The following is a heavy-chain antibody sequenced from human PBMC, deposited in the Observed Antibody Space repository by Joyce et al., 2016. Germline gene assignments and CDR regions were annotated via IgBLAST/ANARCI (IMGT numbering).Heavy chain of an antibody. CDR1: GFTFSTSS. CDR3: ARGGIVYDYSMDL. Sequence: VQLVESGGGLVKPGGSLRISCAASGFTFSTSSMSWFRRAPGKGREWVSAISSDSTDIFDADSVKGRFTVSRDNAKNSLYLQMNSLRAEDTAVFFCARGGIVYDYSMDLWGQGTTVTVSS. J-gene: IGHJ6*02. V-gene: IGHV3-21*02. CDR2: ISSDSTDI. D-gene: IGHD3-22*01.